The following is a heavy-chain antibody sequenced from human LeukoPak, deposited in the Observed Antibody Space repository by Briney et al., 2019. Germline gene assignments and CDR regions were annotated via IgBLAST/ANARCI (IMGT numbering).Heavy chain of an antibody. Sequence: PGGSLRLSCAASGFTFSDYYMSWIRQAPGKGLEWVSYISSSGSTIYYADTVKGRFTISRDNAKNSLYLQMNSLRAEDTAVYYCASLAGASGEDYYYYYYMDVWGKGTTVTVSS. V-gene: IGHV3-11*04. CDR3: ASLAGASGEDYYYYYYMDV. J-gene: IGHJ6*03. CDR1: GFTFSDYY. CDR2: ISSSGSTI. D-gene: IGHD3-10*01.